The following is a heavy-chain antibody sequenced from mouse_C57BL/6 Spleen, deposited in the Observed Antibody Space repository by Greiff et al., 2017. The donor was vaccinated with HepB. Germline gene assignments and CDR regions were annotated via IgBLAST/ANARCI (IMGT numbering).Heavy chain of an antibody. CDR3: ARSGYYGSSSWFAY. CDR2: IYPGDGDT. Sequence: VMLVESGAELVKPGASVKISCKASGYAFSSYWMNWVKQRPGKGLEWIGQIYPGDGDTNYNGKFKGKATLTADKSSSTAYMQLSSLTSEDSAVYFCARSGYYGSSSWFAYWGQGTLVTVSA. J-gene: IGHJ3*01. V-gene: IGHV1-80*01. D-gene: IGHD1-1*01. CDR1: GYAFSSYW.